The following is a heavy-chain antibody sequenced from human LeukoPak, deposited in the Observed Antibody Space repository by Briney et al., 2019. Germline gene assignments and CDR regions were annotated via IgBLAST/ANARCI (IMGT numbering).Heavy chain of an antibody. J-gene: IGHJ4*02. CDR2: IYYSGST. D-gene: IGHD6-6*01. V-gene: IGHV4-59*08. CDR3: ARGSSSPDY. CDR1: GGPISSYY. Sequence: SKTLSLTGSIPGGPISSYYWTWIRQPPGKGLEWIGCIYYSGSTNYNPSLKSRVTISVDTSKNQFSLNLSAVTAADTAVYYCARGSSSPDYWGQGTLVTVSS.